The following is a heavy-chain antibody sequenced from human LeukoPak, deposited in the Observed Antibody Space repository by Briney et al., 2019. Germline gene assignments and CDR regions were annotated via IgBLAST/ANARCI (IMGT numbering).Heavy chain of an antibody. Sequence: GGSLRPSCAASGFTFSGSALHWVRQASGKGLEWVGRIRSTANGYATAYAASVKGRFTISRDDSKNTAYLQMDSLKTEDTAVYYCTGNYYGSGSYPDFDYWGQGTLVTVSS. J-gene: IGHJ4*02. CDR2: IRSTANGYAT. V-gene: IGHV3-73*01. CDR1: GFTFSGSA. CDR3: TGNYYGSGSYPDFDY. D-gene: IGHD3-10*01.